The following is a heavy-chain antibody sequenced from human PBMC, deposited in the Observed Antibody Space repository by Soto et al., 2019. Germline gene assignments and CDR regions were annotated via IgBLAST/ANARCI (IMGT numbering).Heavy chain of an antibody. CDR1: GYTFTSYG. D-gene: IGHD1-20*01. CDR2: ISAYNGNT. V-gene: IGHV1-18*04. CDR3: ARDSAGYNWNALHFDY. Sequence: ASVKVSCKASGYTFTSYGISWVRQAPGQGLEWMGWISAYNGNTNYAQKLQGRVTMTTDTSTSTAYMELRSLRSDDTAVYYCARDSAGYNWNALHFDYWGQGTLVIVSS. J-gene: IGHJ4*02.